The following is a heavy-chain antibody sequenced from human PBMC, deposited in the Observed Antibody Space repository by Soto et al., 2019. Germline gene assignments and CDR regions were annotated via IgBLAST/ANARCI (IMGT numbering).Heavy chain of an antibody. V-gene: IGHV3-21*01. CDR1: GFTFSSYS. J-gene: IGHJ4*02. CDR3: ARGGSYHYDGSDYYYGAFLDY. CDR2: ISSSSNYI. Sequence: EVQLVESGGGLVKPGGSLRLSCEASGFTFSSYSMNWVRQAPGKGLEWVSFISSSSNYIYYADSVKGRFTISRDNAKNSLYLQMNSPGAEDTAIYYCARGGSYHYDGSDYYYGAFLDYWGQGTLVTVSS. D-gene: IGHD3-22*01.